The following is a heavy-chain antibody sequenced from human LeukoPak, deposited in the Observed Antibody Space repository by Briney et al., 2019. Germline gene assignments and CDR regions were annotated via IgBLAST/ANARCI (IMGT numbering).Heavy chain of an antibody. D-gene: IGHD3-10*01. CDR2: IYSGDST. V-gene: IGHV3-53*01. CDR3: AKFTMVRPVIGH. J-gene: IGHJ4*02. CDR1: GFTVSSNY. Sequence: GGSLRLSCAASGFTVSSNYMSWVRQAPGKGLEWVSLIYSGDSTYYADSVKGRFTISRDNSKNTLYLQMNSLRAEDTAVYYCAKFTMVRPVIGHWGQGTLVTVSS.